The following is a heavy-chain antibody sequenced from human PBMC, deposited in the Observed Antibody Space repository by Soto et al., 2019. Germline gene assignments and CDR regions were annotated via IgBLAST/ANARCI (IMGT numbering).Heavy chain of an antibody. CDR2: IYYTGST. V-gene: IGHV4-59*01. CDR1: GGSISSYY. CDR3: ARVHGDYWYFDL. Sequence: QVQLQESGPGLVKPSETLSLTCTVSGGSISSYYWSWIRQPPGKGLEWIGYIYYTGSTNYNPSLKRRVSTSVDTSKNQFSLKVSSVTAADTAVYYCARVHGDYWYFDLWGRGTLVTVSS. D-gene: IGHD4-17*01. J-gene: IGHJ2*01.